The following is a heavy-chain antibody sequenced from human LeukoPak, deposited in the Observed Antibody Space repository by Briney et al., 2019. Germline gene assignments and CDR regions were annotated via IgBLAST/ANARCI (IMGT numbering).Heavy chain of an antibody. CDR2: IWYGGSNK. CDR1: GFTFSSYG. CDR3: AKDGEYCSSTSCYAYYYMDV. Sequence: GGSLRLSCAASGFTFSSYGMHWVRQAPGKGLEWVAVIWYGGSNKYYADSVKGRFTISRDNSKNTLYLQMNSLRAEDTAVYYCAKDGEYCSSTSCYAYYYMDVWGKGTTVTVSS. V-gene: IGHV3-30*02. D-gene: IGHD2-2*01. J-gene: IGHJ6*03.